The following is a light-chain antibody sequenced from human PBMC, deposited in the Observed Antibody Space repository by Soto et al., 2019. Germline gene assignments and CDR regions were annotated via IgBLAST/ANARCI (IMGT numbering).Light chain of an antibody. CDR3: VVWDDALNLWV. V-gene: IGLV1-44*01. J-gene: IGLJ3*02. Sequence: QSVLTQPPSASGTPGQRVTISCSGSSSNIGSNTVNWYQQLPGTAPKLLIYTNNQRPSGVPDRFSGSKSGTSASLAISGLQSEDEADYYCVVWDDALNLWVFGGGTKLTVL. CDR1: SSNIGSNT. CDR2: TNN.